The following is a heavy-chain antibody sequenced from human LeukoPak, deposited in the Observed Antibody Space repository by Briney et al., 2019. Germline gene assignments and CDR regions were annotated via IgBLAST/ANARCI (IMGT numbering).Heavy chain of an antibody. CDR1: GFTFRSHA. CDR2: IYENGGTT. V-gene: IGHV3-23*01. CDR3: AKANRLGPSRYFDY. Sequence: GGSLRLSCVGSGFTFRSHAMSWVRQAPEKGLEFVSGIYENGGTTYYADSVKGRFTISRDNSKNTLYLQMNSLRAEDTAVYYCAKANRLGPSRYFDYWGQGTLVTVSS. J-gene: IGHJ4*02. D-gene: IGHD2-8*01.